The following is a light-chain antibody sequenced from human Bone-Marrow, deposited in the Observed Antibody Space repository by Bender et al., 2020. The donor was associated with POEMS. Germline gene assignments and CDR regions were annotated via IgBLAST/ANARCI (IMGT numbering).Light chain of an antibody. CDR2: DVS. J-gene: IGLJ2*01. CDR1: SSDAGSYNL. Sequence: QSALTQPASVSGSPGQSITISCTGTSSDAGSYNLVSWYKQYPGKAPKLIIYDVSQRSGVPDRFSGSKSGNTASLTISGLQADDEADYYCCSYGGSCIQVVFGGGTKLTVL. V-gene: IGLV2-23*02. CDR3: CSYGGSCIQVV.